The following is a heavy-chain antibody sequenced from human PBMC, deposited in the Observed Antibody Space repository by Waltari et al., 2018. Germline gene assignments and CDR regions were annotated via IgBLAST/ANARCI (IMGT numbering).Heavy chain of an antibody. J-gene: IGHJ6*03. CDR3: VTGLINHLVRGLYMDV. CDR1: GYTLTELS. CDR2: FEPEDGET. V-gene: IGHV1-24*01. D-gene: IGHD2-8*01. Sequence: QVQLVQSGAEVKKPGASVKVSCKVSGYTLTELSMHWVRQAPGKGLEWMGGFEPEDGETIYAQKFQGRVTMTEDTSTDTAYMELSSLRSEDTAVYYCVTGLINHLVRGLYMDVWGKGTTVTVSS.